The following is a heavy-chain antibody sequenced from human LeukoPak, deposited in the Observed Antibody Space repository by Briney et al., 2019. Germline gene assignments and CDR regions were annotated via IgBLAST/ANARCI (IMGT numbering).Heavy chain of an antibody. J-gene: IGHJ4*02. CDR1: SDSISTYF. CDR2: IYTSGST. Sequence: PSETLSLTCTVSSDSISTYFWSWIRQPAGKGLEWIGRIYTSGSTNYNPSLKSRVTMSVDTSKNQFSLKLSSVTAADTAVYYYASTSDSGGYYYDYWGQGTLVTVSS. CDR3: ASTSDSGGYYYDY. D-gene: IGHD3-22*01. V-gene: IGHV4-4*07.